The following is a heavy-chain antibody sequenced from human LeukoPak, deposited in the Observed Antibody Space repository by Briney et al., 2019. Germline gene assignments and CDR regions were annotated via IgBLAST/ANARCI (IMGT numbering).Heavy chain of an antibody. V-gene: IGHV3-48*03. D-gene: IGHD5-18*01. CDR2: ISSSGNTI. CDR1: GVTFSSYE. Sequence: PGGSLRLSCAASGVTFSSYEMNWVRQAPGKGLEWVSYISSSGNTIYYADSVKGRLTISRDSAKNSLYLHMNSLRAEDTAVYYYARDLKGRYNYGVDYWGQGTLVTVSS. CDR3: ARDLKGRYNYGVDY. J-gene: IGHJ4*02.